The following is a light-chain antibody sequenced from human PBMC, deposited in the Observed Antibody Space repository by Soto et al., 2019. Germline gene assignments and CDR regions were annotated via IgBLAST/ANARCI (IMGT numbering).Light chain of an antibody. J-gene: IGLJ3*02. Sequence: QLVLTQSPSASASLGAWVKLTCTLSSGHSTYAIAWHQQQPEKGPRYLMKLNSDGSHSKGDGIPDRFSGSSSGAERYLTISSLQSEDEADYYCQTWGTGPWVFGGGTKVTVL. CDR1: SGHSTYA. CDR2: LNSDGSH. CDR3: QTWGTGPWV. V-gene: IGLV4-69*01.